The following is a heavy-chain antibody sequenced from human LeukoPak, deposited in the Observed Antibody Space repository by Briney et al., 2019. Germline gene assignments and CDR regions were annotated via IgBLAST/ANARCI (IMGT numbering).Heavy chain of an antibody. Sequence: SETLSLTCTVSGGSISSSIYYWGWIRQPPGKGLEWIGSIYYSGSTYYNPSLKSRVTISVDTSKNQFSLELSSVTAADTAVYYCARHSPGAVAGKDYYYYYMDVWGKGTTVTVSS. V-gene: IGHV4-39*01. CDR3: ARHSPGAVAGKDYYYYYMDV. CDR2: IYYSGST. J-gene: IGHJ6*03. CDR1: GGSISSSIYY. D-gene: IGHD6-19*01.